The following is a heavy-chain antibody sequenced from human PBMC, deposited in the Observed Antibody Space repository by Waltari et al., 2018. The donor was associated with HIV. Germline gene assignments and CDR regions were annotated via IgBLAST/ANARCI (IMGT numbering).Heavy chain of an antibody. CDR1: GYTFTSYA. V-gene: IGHV1-3*01. CDR3: ARVPYYDYVWGSYDY. CDR2: INAGNGNT. D-gene: IGHD3-16*01. J-gene: IGHJ4*02. Sequence: QVRLVQSGAEVKKPGASVKVSCKASGYTFTSYAMHWVRQAPGQRLEWMGWINAGNGNTIYSQKFQGRVTITRDTSASTAYMELSSLRSEDTSVYYCARVPYYDYVWGSYDYWGQGTLVTVSS.